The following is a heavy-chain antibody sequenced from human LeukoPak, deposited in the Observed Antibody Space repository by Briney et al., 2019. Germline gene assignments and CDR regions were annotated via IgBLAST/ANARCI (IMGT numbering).Heavy chain of an antibody. D-gene: IGHD6-13*01. Sequence: PSETLSLTCAVYGGSFSGYYWSWTRQPPGKGLEWIGEINHSGSTNYNPSLKSRVTISVDTSKNQFSLKLSSVTAADTAAYYCARTGYSSSWYLTYYYYGMDVWGQGTTVTVSS. CDR1: GGSFSGYY. J-gene: IGHJ6*02. CDR2: INHSGST. CDR3: ARTGYSSSWYLTYYYYGMDV. V-gene: IGHV4-34*01.